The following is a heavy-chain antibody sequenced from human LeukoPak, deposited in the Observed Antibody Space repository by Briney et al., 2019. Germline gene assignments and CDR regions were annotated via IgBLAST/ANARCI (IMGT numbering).Heavy chain of an antibody. CDR3: ARDPGQMATGQNAFDI. Sequence: PGGSLRLSCAASGFTFSSYSMNWVRQAPGKGLEWVSSISSSSSYIYYADSVKGRFTISRDNAKNSLYLQMNSLRAEDTAVYYCARDPGQMATGQNAFDIWGQGTMVTVSS. CDR2: ISSSSSYI. CDR1: GFTFSSYS. D-gene: IGHD5-24*01. V-gene: IGHV3-21*01. J-gene: IGHJ3*02.